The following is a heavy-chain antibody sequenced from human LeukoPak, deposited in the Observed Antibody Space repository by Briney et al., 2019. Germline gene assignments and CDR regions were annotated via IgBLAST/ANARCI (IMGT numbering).Heavy chain of an antibody. CDR2: ISSSSSTI. CDR1: GFTFSSYS. CDR3: ARDWKGSGT. Sequence: GGSLRLSCAASGFTFSSYSMNWVRQAPGKGLEWVSYISSSSSTIYYADAVKGRFTISRDNAKNTLYLQMNSLRAEDTAVYYCARDWKGSGTWGQGTLVTVSS. J-gene: IGHJ4*02. D-gene: IGHD3-10*01. V-gene: IGHV3-48*01.